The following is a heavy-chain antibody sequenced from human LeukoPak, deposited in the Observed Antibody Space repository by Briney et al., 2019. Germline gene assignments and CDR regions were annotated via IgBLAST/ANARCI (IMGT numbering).Heavy chain of an antibody. V-gene: IGHV4-59*04. CDR2: IYYSGST. D-gene: IGHD3-3*01. CDR1: GGSISSYY. Sequence: SETLSLTCTVSGGSISSYYWSWIRQPPGKGLEWIGYIYYSGSTYYNPSLKSRVTISVDTSKNQFSLKLSSVTAADTAVYYCARHYYDFWSGYPNWFDPWGQGTLVTVSS. CDR3: ARHYYDFWSGYPNWFDP. J-gene: IGHJ5*02.